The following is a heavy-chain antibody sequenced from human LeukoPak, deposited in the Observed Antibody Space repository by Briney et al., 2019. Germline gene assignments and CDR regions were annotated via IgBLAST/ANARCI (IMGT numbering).Heavy chain of an antibody. D-gene: IGHD4-17*01. CDR1: GGSISGGGYS. CDR2: IYHSGST. V-gene: IGHV4-30-2*01. Sequence: SETLSLTCAVSGGSISGGGYSWSWIRQPPGKGLEWIGYIYHSGSTYYNPSLKSRVTISVDRSKNQFSLKLSSATAADTAVYYCARNDYGDFDYWGQGTLVTVSS. J-gene: IGHJ4*02. CDR3: ARNDYGDFDY.